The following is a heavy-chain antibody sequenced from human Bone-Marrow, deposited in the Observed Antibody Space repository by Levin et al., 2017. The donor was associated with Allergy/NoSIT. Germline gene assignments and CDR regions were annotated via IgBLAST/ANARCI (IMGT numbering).Heavy chain of an antibody. CDR2: INWNSNTI. J-gene: IGHJ1*01. V-gene: IGHV3-9*01. CDR1: GFTFVDFA. Sequence: GGSLRLSCAASGFTFVDFAMHWVRQVPEKGLEWVSGINWNSNTIDYADSVKGRFTISRDNAKNSLYLQMNSLRPEDTAFYYCAKVPSSFGGSYYFHHWGRGTLVTVSS. CDR3: AKVPSSFGGSYYFHH. D-gene: IGHD3-16*01.